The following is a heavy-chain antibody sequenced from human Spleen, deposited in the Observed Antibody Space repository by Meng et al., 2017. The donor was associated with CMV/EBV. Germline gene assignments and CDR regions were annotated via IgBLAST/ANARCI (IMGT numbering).Heavy chain of an antibody. CDR1: GYTFTSYY. D-gene: IGHD1-26*01. J-gene: IGHJ6*02. CDR3: ARVGISGSHYYYYYGMDV. Sequence: ASVKVSCKASGYTFTSYYMHWVRQAPGQGLEWMGIINPSGGSTSYAQKFQGGVTMTRDTSTSTVYMELSSLRSEDTAVYYCARVGISGSHYYYYYGMDVWGQGTTVTVSS. CDR2: INPSGGST. V-gene: IGHV1-46*01.